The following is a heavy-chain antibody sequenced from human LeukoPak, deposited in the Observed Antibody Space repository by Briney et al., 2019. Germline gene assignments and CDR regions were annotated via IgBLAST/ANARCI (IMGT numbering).Heavy chain of an antibody. J-gene: IGHJ4*02. CDR1: GYSFTSYW. Sequence: GGSLKISCKGSGYSFTSYWISWVRQMPGKGLEWMGWINPNSGGTNYAQKFQGRVTMTRDTSISTAYMELSRLRSDDTAVYYCAREGDYYDSSGYYSDYWGQGTLVTVSS. CDR3: AREGDYYDSSGYYSDY. CDR2: INPNSGGT. D-gene: IGHD3-22*01. V-gene: IGHV1-2*02.